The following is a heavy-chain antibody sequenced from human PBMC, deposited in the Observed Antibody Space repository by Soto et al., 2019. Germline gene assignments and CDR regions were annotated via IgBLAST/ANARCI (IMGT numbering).Heavy chain of an antibody. CDR2: INHSGST. D-gene: IGHD3-10*01. V-gene: IGHV4-34*01. Sequence: SDTLSLTCAVYGGSFSGYYWSWIRQPPGKGLEWIGEINHSGSTNYNPSLKSRVTISVDTSKNQFSLKLSSVTAADTAVYYCARDRISLDYWGQGTLVTVS. CDR1: GGSFSGYY. J-gene: IGHJ4*02. CDR3: ARDRISLDY.